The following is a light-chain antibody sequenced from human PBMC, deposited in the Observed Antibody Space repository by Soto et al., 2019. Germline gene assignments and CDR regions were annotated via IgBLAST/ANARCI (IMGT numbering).Light chain of an antibody. V-gene: IGLV2-14*01. Sequence: QSALTHPAPVSGSPGQSITISCTGTATYIDAYNYVSWYLQYPGKAPKLLIYGVSNRPSGASDRFSGSQSDNTASLTISGLQAEDEGDYYCCSYARGSTYVFGTGTKVTVL. CDR2: GVS. CDR1: ATYIDAYNY. CDR3: CSYARGSTYV. J-gene: IGLJ1*01.